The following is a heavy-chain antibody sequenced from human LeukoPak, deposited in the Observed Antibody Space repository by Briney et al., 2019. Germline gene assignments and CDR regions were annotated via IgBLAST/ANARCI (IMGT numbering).Heavy chain of an antibody. J-gene: IGHJ4*02. CDR2: INQDGSGK. D-gene: IGHD3-10*01. Sequence: PGGSLRLSCAASGFTFSSYWMTWVRQAPGKGLAWVANINQDGSGKYYVDSVKGRFTISRDNAKNSLYLQMNSLRAEDTAVYYCARDRVSGSGSIDYWGQGTLVTVSS. CDR3: ARDRVSGSGSIDY. V-gene: IGHV3-7*01. CDR1: GFTFSSYW.